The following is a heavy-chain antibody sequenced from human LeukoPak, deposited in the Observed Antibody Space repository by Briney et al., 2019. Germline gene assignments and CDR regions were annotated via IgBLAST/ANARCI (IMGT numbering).Heavy chain of an antibody. CDR2: VNPTSSGT. CDR1: GYTFTSYY. V-gene: IGHV1-2*02. Sequence: ATVKVSCKTSGYTFTSYYMHWVRQAPGQGLEWMGWVNPTSSGTNYAQKFQGRVTMTRDTSISTAYMELSRLRSDDTAVHYCARVYYYYDSSGILTLYFDYWGQGTLVTVSS. D-gene: IGHD3-22*01. CDR3: ARVYYYYDSSGILTLYFDY. J-gene: IGHJ4*02.